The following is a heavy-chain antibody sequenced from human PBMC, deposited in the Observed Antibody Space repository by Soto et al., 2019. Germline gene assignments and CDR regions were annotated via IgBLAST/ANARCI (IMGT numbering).Heavy chain of an antibody. D-gene: IGHD3-16*02. CDR3: AKGLYDDYIWGSYRSGNWFDP. J-gene: IGHJ5*02. CDR2: ISGSGGST. Sequence: PGGSLRLSCAASGFTFSSYAMSWVRQAPGKGLEWVSAISGSGGSTYYADSVKGRFTISRDNSKNTLYLQMNSLRAEDTAVYYCAKGLYDDYIWGSYRSGNWFDPWGQGTLVTVSS. CDR1: GFTFSSYA. V-gene: IGHV3-23*01.